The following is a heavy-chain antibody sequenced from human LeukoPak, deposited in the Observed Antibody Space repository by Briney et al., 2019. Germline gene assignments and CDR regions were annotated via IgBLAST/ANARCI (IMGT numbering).Heavy chain of an antibody. V-gene: IGHV5-51*01. CDR2: IYPGDSDT. J-gene: IGHJ5*02. D-gene: IGHD6-6*01. CDR1: GYSFTSYW. CDR3: ARENLEYSSSPRRGGNWFDP. Sequence: GESLKISCKGSGYSFTSYWIGWVRQMPGKGLEWMGIIYPGDSDTRYSPSFQSQVTISADKSISTAYLQWSSLKASDTAMYYCARENLEYSSSPRRGGNWFDPWGQGTLVTVSS.